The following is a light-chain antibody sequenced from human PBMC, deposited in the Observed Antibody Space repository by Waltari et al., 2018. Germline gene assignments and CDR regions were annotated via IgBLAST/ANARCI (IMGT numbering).Light chain of an antibody. CDR3: QQYNTSST. Sequence: DIQMTQSPSTLSASVGDRVTITCRACQSISNWLAWYQQKPGTAPKLLIYKASSLGRGVPSRFSGSGSVPEFTLTISSLQPDDLGTYYCQQYNTSSTLGQGTKLEIK. CDR1: QSISNW. CDR2: KAS. J-gene: IGKJ2*01. V-gene: IGKV1-5*03.